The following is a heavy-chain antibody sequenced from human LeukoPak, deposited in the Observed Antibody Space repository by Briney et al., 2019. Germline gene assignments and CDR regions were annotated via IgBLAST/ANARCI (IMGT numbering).Heavy chain of an antibody. J-gene: IGHJ4*02. Sequence: GRSLRLSCAASGFTFSSYGMHWVRQAPGKGLEWVAVIWYDGSNKYYADSVKGRFTISRDNSKNTLYLQMDSLRAEDTAVYYCARDPGVRWLVGFDYWGQGTLVTVSS. V-gene: IGHV3-33*01. CDR2: IWYDGSNK. D-gene: IGHD6-19*01. CDR1: GFTFSSYG. CDR3: ARDPGVRWLVGFDY.